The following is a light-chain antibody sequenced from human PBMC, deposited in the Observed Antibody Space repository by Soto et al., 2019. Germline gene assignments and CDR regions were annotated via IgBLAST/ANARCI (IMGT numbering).Light chain of an antibody. Sequence: EIVMTQSPATLSVSPGERATLSCRASQSVITNLAWYQQKPGQAPRLLVYDASNRATGIPTRFSGSGSGTDFTLTISNLEPEDFAVYYCQQHISWPLTFGGGTKVDIK. CDR1: QSVITN. CDR2: DAS. CDR3: QQHISWPLT. J-gene: IGKJ4*01. V-gene: IGKV3-11*01.